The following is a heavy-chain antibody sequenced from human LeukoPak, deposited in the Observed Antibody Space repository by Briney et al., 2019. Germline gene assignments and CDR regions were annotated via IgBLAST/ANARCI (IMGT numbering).Heavy chain of an antibody. CDR3: TRDLTDYDVSTGLHHYYMDV. CDR1: GFTFSSYW. J-gene: IGHJ6*02. V-gene: IGHV3-74*01. CDR2: INGDGRNI. Sequence: GGSLRLSCVASGFTFSSYWMHWVRQDPRKGLVWVSRINGDGRNINYADSVRGRFTISRDNAKNTLSLQMNTLRVEDTAVYYCTRDLTDYDVSTGLHHYYMDVWGQGTTVTVSS. D-gene: IGHD3-9*01.